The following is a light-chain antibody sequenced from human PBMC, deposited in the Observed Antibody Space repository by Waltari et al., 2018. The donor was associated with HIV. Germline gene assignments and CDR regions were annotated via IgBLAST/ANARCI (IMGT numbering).Light chain of an antibody. Sequence: QTVVTQEPSLTVSPGGTVTLTCGSSSGAVTSVNYANWFQQKPGQAPRALVYATTNKHSWTPSRVSGSILGDKAALTLSGVLPEDEADYDCLLYHDDSRPGVFGGGTHLTVL. CDR2: ATT. V-gene: IGLV7-43*01. CDR1: SGAVTSVNY. CDR3: LLYHDDSRPGV. J-gene: IGLJ3*02.